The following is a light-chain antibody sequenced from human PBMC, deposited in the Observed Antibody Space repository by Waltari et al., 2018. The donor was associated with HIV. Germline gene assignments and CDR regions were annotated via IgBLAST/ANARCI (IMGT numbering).Light chain of an antibody. CDR1: NSDVGFYNL. J-gene: IGLJ2*01. V-gene: IGLV2-14*01. CDR2: AVH. CDR3: NSYRSSDTVI. Sequence: QSALAQPASVSGSPGQSLTLSCTGMNSDVGFYNLVSWYQQFPGKAPQLIIYAVHSRPSGVSSRFSGSKSGNTASLTISDLQAEDEAEYFCNSYRSSDTVIFGGGTKLTVL.